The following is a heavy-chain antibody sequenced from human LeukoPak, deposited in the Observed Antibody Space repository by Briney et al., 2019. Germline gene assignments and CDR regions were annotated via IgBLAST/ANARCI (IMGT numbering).Heavy chain of an antibody. Sequence: GASVKVSCKASGYTFSDYYIHWVRLAPGQGLEWMGWITPNIGGTNYAQKFQGRVTMTRDTSISTAYMELSRLRPGDTAVYYCGRGENHLVPPAIIDYWGQGTLVTVSS. CDR2: ITPNIGGT. J-gene: IGHJ4*02. CDR1: GYTFSDYY. D-gene: IGHD2-2*02. CDR3: GRGENHLVPPAIIDY. V-gene: IGHV1-2*02.